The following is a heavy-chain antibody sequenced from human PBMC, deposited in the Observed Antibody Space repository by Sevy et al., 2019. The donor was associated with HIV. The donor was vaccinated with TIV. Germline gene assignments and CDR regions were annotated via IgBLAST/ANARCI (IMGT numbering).Heavy chain of an antibody. Sequence: GGSLRLSCAASGFTFSDYYMSWIRQAPGKGLEWVSYISSSSSYTNYAHSVKGRFTISRDNAKNSLYLQMNSLRAEDTAVYYCARDKGYSSSWYGDYYYYYGMDVWGQGTTVTVSS. CDR1: GFTFSDYY. D-gene: IGHD6-13*01. CDR2: ISSSSSYT. J-gene: IGHJ6*02. V-gene: IGHV3-11*06. CDR3: ARDKGYSSSWYGDYYYYYGMDV.